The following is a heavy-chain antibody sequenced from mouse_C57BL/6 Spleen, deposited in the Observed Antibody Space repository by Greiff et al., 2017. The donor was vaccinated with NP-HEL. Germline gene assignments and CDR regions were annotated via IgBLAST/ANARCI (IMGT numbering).Heavy chain of an antibody. Sequence: QLQQSGAELVKPGASVKISCKASGYAFSSYWMNWVKQRPGKGLEWIGQIYPGDGDTNYNGKFKGMATLTADKSSSTAYMQLSRLTSEDSAVYFCARDYYGSIHWYFDVWGTGTTVTVSS. CDR3: ARDYYGSIHWYFDV. D-gene: IGHD1-1*01. V-gene: IGHV1-80*01. CDR2: IYPGDGDT. J-gene: IGHJ1*03. CDR1: GYAFSSYW.